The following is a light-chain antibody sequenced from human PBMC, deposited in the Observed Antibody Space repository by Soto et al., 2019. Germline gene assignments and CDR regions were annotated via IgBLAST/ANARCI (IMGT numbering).Light chain of an antibody. CDR2: DVT. Sequence: QSVLAQPASVSGSPGQSITISCTGTHNDVGHENFVSWYQQHPDKVPKLIIYDVTRRASGISSRFSASKSGNTAYLAISGLQADDEADYYCSSYTSSSTLYVFGTGTKVTVL. V-gene: IGLV2-14*03. CDR3: SSYTSSSTLYV. J-gene: IGLJ1*01. CDR1: HNDVGHENF.